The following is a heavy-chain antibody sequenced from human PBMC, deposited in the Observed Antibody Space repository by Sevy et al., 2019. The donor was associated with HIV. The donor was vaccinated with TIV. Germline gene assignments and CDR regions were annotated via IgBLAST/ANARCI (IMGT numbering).Heavy chain of an antibody. V-gene: IGHV4-38-2*02. J-gene: IGHJ4*02. CDR3: ARDEVLARGTAFDY. CDR1: GYSISSGYY. D-gene: IGHD2-15*01. CDR2: IYHSGST. Sequence: SETLSLTCTVSGYSISSGYYWGWIRQPPGKGLEWIGNIYHSGSTYYNPSLKSRVTISVETSKNQFSRRLSSVTAADTAVYYCARDEVLARGTAFDYWGQGTLVTVSS.